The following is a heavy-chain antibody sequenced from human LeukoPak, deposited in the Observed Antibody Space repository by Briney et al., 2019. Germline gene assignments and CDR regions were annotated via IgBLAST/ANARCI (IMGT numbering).Heavy chain of an antibody. CDR2: IYFSGST. Sequence: SETLSLTYTVSGGPISTSSYYWGWIRQPPGKGLEWIGSIYFSGSTYYNPSLKSRVTIFVDKSKNQFSLKLSSVTAADTAVYYCARHQGSGSSPYDYWGQGTLVTVSS. D-gene: IGHD3-10*01. CDR1: GGPISTSSYY. V-gene: IGHV4-39*01. J-gene: IGHJ4*02. CDR3: ARHQGSGSSPYDY.